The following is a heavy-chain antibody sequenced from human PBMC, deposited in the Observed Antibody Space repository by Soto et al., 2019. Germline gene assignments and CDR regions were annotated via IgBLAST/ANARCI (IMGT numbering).Heavy chain of an antibody. J-gene: IGHJ3*02. V-gene: IGHV3-33*01. CDR3: ARDTEYSSSWKLNPNDAFDI. D-gene: IGHD6-6*01. Sequence: PGGSLRLSCAASGFTFSSYGMHWVRQAPGKGLEWVAVIWYDGSNKYYADSVKGRFTISRDNSKNTLYLQMNSLRAEDTAVYYCARDTEYSSSWKLNPNDAFDIWGQGTMVTVSS. CDR1: GFTFSSYG. CDR2: IWYDGSNK.